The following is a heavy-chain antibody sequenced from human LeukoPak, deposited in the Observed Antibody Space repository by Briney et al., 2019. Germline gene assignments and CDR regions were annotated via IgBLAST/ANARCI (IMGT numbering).Heavy chain of an antibody. CDR3: AKHKENYGDSCLDDH. J-gene: IGHJ5*02. CDR1: GFTFSSSA. CDR2: ISNNGGYT. D-gene: IGHD4-17*01. V-gene: IGHV3-23*01. Sequence: PGGSLRLSCAASGFTFSSSAMSWVRQAPGKGLEWVSAISNNGGYTYYADSVQGRFTISRDNSKSTLCLQMNSLRAEDTAVYYCAKHKENYGDSCLDDHWGQGTLVTVSS.